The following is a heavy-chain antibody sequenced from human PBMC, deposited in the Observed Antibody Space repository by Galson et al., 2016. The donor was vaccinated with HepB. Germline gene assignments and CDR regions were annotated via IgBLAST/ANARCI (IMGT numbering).Heavy chain of an antibody. Sequence: SLRLSCAASGFTFSSYPMHWVRQAPGKGLEWVAEISYDGSNKYYADSVKSRFTISRDNSKNTLYLQMNSLRAEDTAVYYCARETGSYSWFDPWGQGTLVTVSS. CDR3: ARETGSYSWFDP. CDR1: GFTFSSYP. CDR2: ISYDGSNK. D-gene: IGHD1-26*01. V-gene: IGHV3-30-3*01. J-gene: IGHJ5*02.